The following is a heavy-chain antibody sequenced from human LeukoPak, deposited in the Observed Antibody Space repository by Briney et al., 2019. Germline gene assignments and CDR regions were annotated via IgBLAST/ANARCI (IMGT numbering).Heavy chain of an antibody. J-gene: IGHJ2*01. Sequence: PGGSLRLSCAASGFTFDDYGMRWVRQAPGKGLDGVSGVNWIGGRTGYADPVKGRFTISRDHAKNSLYLQMNSLSAADTALYYCARAASRYSYSYGNWYFDLWGRGTLVTVSS. D-gene: IGHD5-18*01. V-gene: IGHV3-20*04. CDR1: GFTFDDYG. CDR2: VNWIGGRT. CDR3: ARAASRYSYSYGNWYFDL.